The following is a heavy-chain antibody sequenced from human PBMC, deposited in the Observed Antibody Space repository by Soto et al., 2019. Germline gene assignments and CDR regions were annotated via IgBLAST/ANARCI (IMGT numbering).Heavy chain of an antibody. V-gene: IGHV3-21*01. D-gene: IGHD6-19*01. CDR1: GFTFSSYS. CDR3: ARVYEIIGWYGGGFDY. CDR2: ISSSSSYI. Sequence: EVQLVESGGGLVKPGGSLRLSCAASGFTFSSYSMNWVRQAPGKGLEWVSSISSSSSYIYYADSVKGRFTISRDNAKNSLYLQMNSLRAEGTAVYYCARVYEIIGWYGGGFDYWGQGTLVTVSS. J-gene: IGHJ4*02.